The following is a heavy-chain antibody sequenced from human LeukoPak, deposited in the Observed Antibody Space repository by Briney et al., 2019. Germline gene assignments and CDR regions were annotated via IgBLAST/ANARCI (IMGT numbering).Heavy chain of an antibody. CDR2: TGGDGTT. CDR3: AKVGGEDIVVVPAAMPGAEYFQH. Sequence: GGSLRLSCATSGFTFSNCGMSWVRQAPGKGLQWLSVTGGDGTTYYADSVKGRFTISRDNSKNTLYLQMNSLRAEDTAVYYCAKVGGEDIVVVPAAMPGAEYFQHWGQGTLVTVSS. J-gene: IGHJ1*01. CDR1: GFTFSNCG. V-gene: IGHV3-23*01. D-gene: IGHD2-2*01.